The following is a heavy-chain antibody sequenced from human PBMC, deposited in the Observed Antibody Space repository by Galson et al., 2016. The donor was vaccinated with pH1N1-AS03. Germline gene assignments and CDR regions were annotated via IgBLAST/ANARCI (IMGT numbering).Heavy chain of an antibody. CDR2: ISYHGNNK. CDR1: GFTFSSHS. J-gene: IGHJ3*01. V-gene: IGHV3-30-3*01. CDR3: ARETIRAGEFDL. Sequence: SLRLSCAASGFTFSSHSMHWARQAPDEGLEWVAGISYHGNNKFYAHSVKGRFTISRDSLQNTLDLQMNSLRAEDSAVYFCARETIRAGEFDLRGRGTVVTVSS. D-gene: IGHD1-26*01.